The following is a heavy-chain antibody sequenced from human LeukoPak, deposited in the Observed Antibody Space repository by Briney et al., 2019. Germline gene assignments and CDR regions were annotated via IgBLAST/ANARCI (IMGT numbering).Heavy chain of an antibody. D-gene: IGHD2-21*02. CDR2: INHSGST. Sequence: SETLSLTCAVYGGPFSGYYWSWIRQPPGKGLEWIGEINHSGSTNYNPSLKSRVTISVDTSKNQFSLKLSSVTAADTAVYYCARGLRYCGGDCSYYYYYGMDVWGQGTTVTVSS. J-gene: IGHJ6*02. V-gene: IGHV4-34*01. CDR3: ARGLRYCGGDCSYYYYYGMDV. CDR1: GGPFSGYY.